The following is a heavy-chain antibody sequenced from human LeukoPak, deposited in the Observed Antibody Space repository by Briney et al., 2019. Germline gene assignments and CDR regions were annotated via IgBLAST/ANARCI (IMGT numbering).Heavy chain of an antibody. J-gene: IGHJ3*02. CDR2: IYSGGST. Sequence: GGSLRLSCAASGFTVSSNYMSWVRQAPGKGLEWVSVIYSGGSTYYADSVKGRFIISRDNSKNTLYLQMNSLRAEDTAVYYCARDMGYSYGNDAFDIWGQGTMVTVSS. V-gene: IGHV3-53*01. D-gene: IGHD5-18*01. CDR3: ARDMGYSYGNDAFDI. CDR1: GFTVSSNY.